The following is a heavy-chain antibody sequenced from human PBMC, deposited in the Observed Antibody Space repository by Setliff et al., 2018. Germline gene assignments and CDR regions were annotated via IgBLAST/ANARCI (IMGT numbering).Heavy chain of an antibody. J-gene: IGHJ4*02. CDR3: ARAPPYSFGRIDY. V-gene: IGHV3-30-3*01. Sequence: GESLKISCAASGFTFSDCAMHWVRQAPGKGLEWVAVVSYDGNYKYYADSVKGRFTISRDNSKNTLFLQMSSLRADDTAVYHCARAPPYSFGRIDYWGQGTLVTVSS. CDR2: VSYDGNYK. CDR1: GFTFSDCA. D-gene: IGHD5-18*01.